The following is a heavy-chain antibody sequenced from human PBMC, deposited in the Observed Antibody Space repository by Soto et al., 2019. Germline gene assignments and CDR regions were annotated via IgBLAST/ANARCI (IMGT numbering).Heavy chain of an antibody. CDR1: GDSISNLDYF. Sequence: SETLSLTCSVSGDSISNLDYFWAWIRQPPGQALEYIGYIYKSATTYYNPSFESRVAISVDTSKSQFSLNVTSVTAADTAVYFCARGRYCLTGRCFPNWFDSWGQGTPVTVSS. J-gene: IGHJ5*01. CDR2: IYKSATT. V-gene: IGHV4-30-4*01. D-gene: IGHD7-27*01. CDR3: ARGRYCLTGRCFPNWFDS.